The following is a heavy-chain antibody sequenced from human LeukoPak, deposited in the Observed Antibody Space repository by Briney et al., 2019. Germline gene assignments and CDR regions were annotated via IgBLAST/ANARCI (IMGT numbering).Heavy chain of an antibody. CDR2: INTDGSGT. CDR1: GFTFSSYW. CDR3: ARAYSSSSGRGFDS. J-gene: IGHJ4*02. V-gene: IGHV3-74*01. D-gene: IGHD6-6*01. Sequence: GGSLRLSCAASGFTFSSYWMHWVRHAPGKGLVWVSRINTDGSGTTYADSVKGRFTISRDNAKNTLHLQMTSLRAEDTAVYYCARAYSSSSGRGFDSWGQGTLVTVSS.